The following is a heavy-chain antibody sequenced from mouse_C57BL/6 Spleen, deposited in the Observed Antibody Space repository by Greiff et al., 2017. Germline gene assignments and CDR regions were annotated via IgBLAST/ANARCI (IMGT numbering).Heavy chain of an antibody. V-gene: IGHV5-16*01. CDR3: ARAWDGYNEGFAY. Sequence: EVQLVESEAGLVQPGSSMKLSCTASGFTFSDYYMAWVRQVPEKGLEWVANINYDGSSTYYLDSLKSRFIISRDNAKKVLYLQMSSLKSEDTATYYCARAWDGYNEGFAYWGQGTLVTVAA. D-gene: IGHD2-3*01. CDR1: GFTFSDYY. J-gene: IGHJ3*01. CDR2: INYDGSST.